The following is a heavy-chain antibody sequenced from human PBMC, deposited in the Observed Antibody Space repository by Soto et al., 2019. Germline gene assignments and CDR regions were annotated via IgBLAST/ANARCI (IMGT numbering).Heavy chain of an antibody. Sequence: PGGSLRLSCAGAGFTFSTYGIHWVRQAPGKGLEWVSLISNDGGRKFYADSVNGRFTISRDNSKNTLFLQMDNLRGEDTAVYYCARDDCMNCLGNWGQGTLVTVSS. CDR1: GFTFSTYG. CDR2: ISNDGGRK. J-gene: IGHJ4*02. V-gene: IGHV3-30*03. D-gene: IGHD2-15*01. CDR3: ARDDCMNCLGN.